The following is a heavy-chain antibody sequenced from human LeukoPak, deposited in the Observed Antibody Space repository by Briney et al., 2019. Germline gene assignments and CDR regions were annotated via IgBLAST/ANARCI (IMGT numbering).Heavy chain of an antibody. CDR2: IYYSGST. V-gene: IGHV4-39*01. D-gene: IGHD3-16*01. CDR3: ARVGATYPHYYMDV. CDR1: GDSISSNGDY. J-gene: IGHJ6*03. Sequence: TPSETLSLTCTVSGDSISSNGDYWGWIRQPPGKGLEWVGNIYYSGSTYYSPSLKSRVTIAVDTSKNQFSLKLTSVTAADTAVYYCARVGATYPHYYMDVWGKGTTVTVSS.